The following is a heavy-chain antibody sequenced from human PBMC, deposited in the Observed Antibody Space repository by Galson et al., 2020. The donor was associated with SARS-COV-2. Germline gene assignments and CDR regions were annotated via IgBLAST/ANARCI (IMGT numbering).Heavy chain of an antibody. CDR2: IYYSGST. D-gene: IGHD4-17*01. CDR1: GGSISSSSYY. CDR3: ARVVVGTTVVTRITYYCDY. Sequence: ASETLSLTCTVSGGSISSSSYYWGWIRQPPGKGLEWIGSIYYSGSTYYNPSLKSRVTISVDTSKNQFSLKLSSVTAADTAVYYCARVVVGTTVVTRITYYCDYWGQGTLVTVSS. V-gene: IGHV4-39*07. J-gene: IGHJ4*02.